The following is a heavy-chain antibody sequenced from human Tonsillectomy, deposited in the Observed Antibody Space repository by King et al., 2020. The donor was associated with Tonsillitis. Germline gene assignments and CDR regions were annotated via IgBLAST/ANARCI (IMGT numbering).Heavy chain of an antibody. Sequence: QLVQSGAEVKKPGASVTVSCKASGYVFTNYLINWVRQAPGQGLEWMGWISTYNGNTNYAQKLQGRVTMTREPSANTAYMELRGLRFDDTAVYFCARDLGYCSGGNCYSEGLNPWGQGTLVTVSS. D-gene: IGHD2-15*01. J-gene: IGHJ5*02. CDR1: GYVFTNYL. CDR3: ARDLGYCSGGNCYSEGLNP. CDR2: ISTYNGNT. V-gene: IGHV1-18*01.